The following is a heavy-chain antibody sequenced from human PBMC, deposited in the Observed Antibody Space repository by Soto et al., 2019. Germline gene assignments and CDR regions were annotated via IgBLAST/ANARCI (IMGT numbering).Heavy chain of an antibody. CDR1: GGSISSSSYY. D-gene: IGHD2-15*01. CDR3: ARLTSVVVVAATPFLDY. CDR2: IYYSGST. J-gene: IGHJ4*02. V-gene: IGHV4-39*01. Sequence: QLQLQESGPGLVKPSETLSLTCTVSGGSISSSSYYWGWIRQPPGKGLEWIGSIYYSGSTYYNPSLKSRVTISVDTSKNQFSLKLSSVTAADTAVYYCARLTSVVVVAATPFLDYWGQGTLVTVSS.